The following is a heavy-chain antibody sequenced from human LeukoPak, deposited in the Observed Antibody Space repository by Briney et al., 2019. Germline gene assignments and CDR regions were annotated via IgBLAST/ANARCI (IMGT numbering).Heavy chain of an antibody. J-gene: IGHJ6*02. D-gene: IGHD1-14*01. CDR1: GYTFTSYG. CDR3: DRGLLQHYYYHGRDV. CDR2: ISAYNGNT. V-gene: IGHV1-18*01. Sequence: ASVKVSCKASGYTFTSYGISWVRQAPGQGLEWMGWISAYNGNTNYAQKLQGRVTMTTDTSTSTAYMELRSLRSDDTAVYFCDRGLLQHYYYHGRDVWRQGTTDTVPS.